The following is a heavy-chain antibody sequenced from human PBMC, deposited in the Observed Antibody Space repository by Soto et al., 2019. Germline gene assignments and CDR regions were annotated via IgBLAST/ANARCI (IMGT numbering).Heavy chain of an antibody. V-gene: IGHV5-51*01. D-gene: IGHD3-9*01. CDR1: GYSFTSYW. Sequence: PGESLKISCKGSGYSFTSYWIGWVRQMPGKGLEWMGIIYPGDSDTRYSPSFQGQVTISADKSISTAYLQWSSLKASDTAMYYCARIKVLNGYYHGAFDIWGQGTMVTVSS. J-gene: IGHJ3*02. CDR3: ARIKVLNGYYHGAFDI. CDR2: IYPGDSDT.